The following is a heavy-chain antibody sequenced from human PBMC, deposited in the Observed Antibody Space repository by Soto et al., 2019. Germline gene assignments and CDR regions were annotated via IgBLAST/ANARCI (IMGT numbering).Heavy chain of an antibody. Sequence: PGGSLRLSCAASGFTFSDYYMSWIRQAPGKGLEWVSYISSSGSTIYYADSVKGRFTISRDNAKNSLYLQINSLRAEDTAAYYCARDRKVWAVVPAAIVFDYWGQGTLVTVSS. J-gene: IGHJ4*02. CDR2: ISSSGSTI. CDR3: ARDRKVWAVVPAAIVFDY. V-gene: IGHV3-11*01. CDR1: GFTFSDYY. D-gene: IGHD2-2*01.